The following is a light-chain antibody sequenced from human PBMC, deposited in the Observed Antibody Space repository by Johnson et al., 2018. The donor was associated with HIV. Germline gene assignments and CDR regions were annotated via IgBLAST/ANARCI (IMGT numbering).Light chain of an antibody. Sequence: QSVLTQPPSVSAAPGQKVTISCSGSSSNIGNNYVSWYQQLPGTAPKLLIYDNNKRPSGIPDRFSGSKSGTSATLGITGLKTGDEADYYCGTWDSRLSAYVFVTGTKVTVL. V-gene: IGLV1-51*01. J-gene: IGLJ1*01. CDR2: DNN. CDR3: GTWDSRLSAYV. CDR1: SSNIGNNY.